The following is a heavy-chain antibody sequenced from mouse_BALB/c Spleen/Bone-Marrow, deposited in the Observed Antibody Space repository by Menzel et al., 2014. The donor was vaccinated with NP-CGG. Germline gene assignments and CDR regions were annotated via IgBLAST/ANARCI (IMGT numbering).Heavy chain of an antibody. CDR1: GYTFTDYN. CDR2: IYPYNGVT. D-gene: IGHD2-1*01. Sequence: GYTFTDYNIHWVKQSHGKSLEWIGYIYPYNGVTGYNQKFKTKATLTVDNSSITAYMELRSLTSEDSAVYYCARGLWGNYYFDYWGQGTTLTVSS. J-gene: IGHJ2*01. V-gene: IGHV1S29*02. CDR3: ARGLWGNYYFDY.